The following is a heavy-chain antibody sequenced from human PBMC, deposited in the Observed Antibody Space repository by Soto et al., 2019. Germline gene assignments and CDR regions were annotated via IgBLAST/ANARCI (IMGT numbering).Heavy chain of an antibody. CDR2: IRNSGGST. CDR1: GFTFSSYA. V-gene: IGHV3-23*01. CDR3: AKDYGFGVSAAANAIPSDS. D-gene: IGHD6-13*01. J-gene: IGHJ4*02. Sequence: GGSLRLSCAVSGFTFSSYAMSWVRQAPGKGLEWVSGIRNSGGSTYYADSVKGRFTISRDNSKNTLYLQMNSLRAEDTAVYYCAKDYGFGVSAAANAIPSDSRGEGPLVSVS.